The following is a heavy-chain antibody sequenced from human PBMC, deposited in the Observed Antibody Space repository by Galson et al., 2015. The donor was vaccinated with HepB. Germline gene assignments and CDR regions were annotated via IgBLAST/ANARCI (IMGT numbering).Heavy chain of an antibody. Sequence: ETLSLTCTVSGGSISSSSYYWGWIRQPPGKGLEWIGSIYYSGSTYYNPSLKSRVTISVDTSKNQFSLKLSSVTAADTAVYYCARIAVAGPDTDYWGQGTLVTVSS. CDR2: IYYSGST. J-gene: IGHJ4*02. V-gene: IGHV4-39*01. CDR1: GGSISSSSYY. CDR3: ARIAVAGPDTDY. D-gene: IGHD6-19*01.